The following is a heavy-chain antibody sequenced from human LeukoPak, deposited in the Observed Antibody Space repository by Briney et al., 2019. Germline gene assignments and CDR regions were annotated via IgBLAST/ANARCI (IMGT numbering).Heavy chain of an antibody. CDR1: GGSISSDY. D-gene: IGHD3-22*01. V-gene: IGHV4-59*08. CDR3: ATLDTYYYDSSGYYFDY. Sequence: SETLSLTCTVSGGSISSDYWSWIRQPPGKGLEWIGYIYYSGSTNYNPSLKSRVTISVDTSKNQFSLKLSSVTAADTAVYYCATLDTYYYDSSGYYFDYWGQGTLVTVSS. CDR2: IYYSGST. J-gene: IGHJ4*02.